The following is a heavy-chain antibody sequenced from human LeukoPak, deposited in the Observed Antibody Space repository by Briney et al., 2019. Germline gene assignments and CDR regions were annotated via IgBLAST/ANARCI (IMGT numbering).Heavy chain of an antibody. V-gene: IGHV3-66*03. D-gene: IGHD3-10*01. CDR2: IYTSGST. CDR3: TRDRAGTQSWVEFDL. Sequence: GGSLRLSCAASGFSVSSTYMSWVRQAPGKGLDWVSLIYTSGSTFYADSVMGRFTISRDNSKNTSFLQMNSLRAEDSAVYYCTRDRAGTQSWVEFDLWGRGTLVTVSS. CDR1: GFSVSSTY. J-gene: IGHJ5*02.